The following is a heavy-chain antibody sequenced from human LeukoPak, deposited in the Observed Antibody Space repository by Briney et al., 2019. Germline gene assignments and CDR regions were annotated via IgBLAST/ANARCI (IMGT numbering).Heavy chain of an antibody. CDR2: IYYSGST. Sequence: SETLSLTCTVSGGSISSGDYYWSWIRQPPGKGLEWIGYIYYSGSTYYNPSLKSRVTISVDTSKNQFSLKLSSVTAADTAVYYCARAGAYGDYEVAWFDPWGQGTLVSVSS. J-gene: IGHJ5*02. V-gene: IGHV4-30-4*01. D-gene: IGHD4-17*01. CDR3: ARAGAYGDYEVAWFDP. CDR1: GGSISSGDYY.